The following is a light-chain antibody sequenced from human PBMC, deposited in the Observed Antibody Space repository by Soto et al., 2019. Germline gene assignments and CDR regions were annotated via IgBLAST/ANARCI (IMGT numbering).Light chain of an antibody. J-gene: IGKJ3*01. CDR3: QQYENLPFT. Sequence: DIQMTQSPSSLSASVGDRVTITCQASQDITNYLNWYQQKPGKAPKLLIFEASNLETGVPSRFSGSGSGTDFTFTINSLQPEDIATYYCQQYENLPFTFGPGTTVAI. CDR2: EAS. CDR1: QDITNY. V-gene: IGKV1-33*01.